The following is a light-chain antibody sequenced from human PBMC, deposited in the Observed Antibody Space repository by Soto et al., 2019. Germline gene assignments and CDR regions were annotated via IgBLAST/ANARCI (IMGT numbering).Light chain of an antibody. CDR2: AAS. Sequence: EIVFTQSPDTLCLSTGEGTTLSSRASQSLSSFLLAWYQQKPGQAPRPLISAASTRATGIPDRFSGSGSGTEFTLTISRLEPEEFAVYYCQQYDGSKFTFGAGTKVDIK. V-gene: IGKV3-20*01. CDR3: QQYDGSKFT. J-gene: IGKJ3*01. CDR1: QSLSSFL.